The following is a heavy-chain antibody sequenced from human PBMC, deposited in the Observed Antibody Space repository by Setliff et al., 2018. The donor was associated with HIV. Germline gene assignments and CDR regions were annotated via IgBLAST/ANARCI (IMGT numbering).Heavy chain of an antibody. V-gene: IGHV4-39*07. Sequence: SETLSLTCSVSGGSINTSSYYCAWVRQPPGNELEWIGSIYHDGTTHYRSSLRSRAAISIDTSKSQISLKVRSVTAADTAVYFCAGHPVTSGWLSLNWFDPWGQGILVTVSS. J-gene: IGHJ5*01. CDR3: AGHPVTSGWLSLNWFDP. CDR2: IYHDGTT. D-gene: IGHD6-19*01. CDR1: GGSINTSSYY.